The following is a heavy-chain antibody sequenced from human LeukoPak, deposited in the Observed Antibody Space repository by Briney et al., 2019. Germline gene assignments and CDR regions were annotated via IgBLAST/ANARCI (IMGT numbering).Heavy chain of an antibody. D-gene: IGHD3-10*01. CDR3: AKDVKMFRGPMIMRHFDY. V-gene: IGHV3-30*18. CDR1: GFTFTTYG. J-gene: IGHJ4*02. Sequence: GGSLRLSCAASGFTFTTYGMHWVRQAPGKGLEWVALISFDGSDKYYSDSVKGRFTISRDNSRNTLYLQMNSVRVEDTDVYFCAKDVKMFRGPMIMRHFDYWGQGTLVTVSS. CDR2: ISFDGSDK.